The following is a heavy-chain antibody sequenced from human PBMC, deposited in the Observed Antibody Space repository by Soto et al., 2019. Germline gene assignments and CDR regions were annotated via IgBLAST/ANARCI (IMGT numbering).Heavy chain of an antibody. CDR3: VRDIR. J-gene: IGHJ4*02. CDR1: GFTFSIQW. CDR2: INSDGSRI. Sequence: EVRLVESGGGLVQPGGSLRLSCAASGFTFSIQWMYWVRQSPGKGPVWVSYINSDGSRIAYADSVKGRFTISRDNAKNTLYLQMNRLRVEDTAVYYGVRDIRWGRGTLVTVSS. V-gene: IGHV3-74*03.